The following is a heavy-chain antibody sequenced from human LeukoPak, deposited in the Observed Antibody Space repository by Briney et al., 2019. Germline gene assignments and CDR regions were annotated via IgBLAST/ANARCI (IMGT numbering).Heavy chain of an antibody. V-gene: IGHV4-34*01. J-gene: IGHJ4*02. CDR2: INHSGST. CDR1: GGSFSGYY. Sequence: SETLSLTCAVYGGSFSGYYWSWIRQPPGKGLEWIGEINHSGSTNYNPSLKSRITISVDTSINQFSLKLNSVTAADTAVYYCARRKNSSGWYYFDYWGQGTLVTVSS. CDR3: ARRKNSSGWYYFDY. D-gene: IGHD6-19*01.